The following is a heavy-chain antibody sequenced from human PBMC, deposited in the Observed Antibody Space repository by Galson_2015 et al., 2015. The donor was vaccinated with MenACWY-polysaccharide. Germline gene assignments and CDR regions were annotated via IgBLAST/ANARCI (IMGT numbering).Heavy chain of an antibody. V-gene: IGHV5-51*03. CDR1: GYSFTSYW. CDR2: ICPCETDT. Sequence: QYGAEVTKPGESLKISCKGSGYSFTSYWIGWVRQMSGEGLEWMGIICPCETDTRSSPSFQAQVTISADKFICHTYLQWSCLKACNPPFYYSAASRCVRAPLYVDWGQGTLVTVSS. D-gene: IGHD3-16*01. CDR3: AASRCVRAPLYVD. J-gene: IGHJ4*02.